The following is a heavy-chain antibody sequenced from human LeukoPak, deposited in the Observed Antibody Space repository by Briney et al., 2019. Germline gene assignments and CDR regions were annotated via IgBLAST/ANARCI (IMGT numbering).Heavy chain of an antibody. J-gene: IGHJ4*02. D-gene: IGHD6-19*01. Sequence: GGSLRLSCTTSAFPFSSYGMHWVRQAPGKGLEWVAVIWHDGSYKYYADSVKGRFTIPRDNSKDTLYLQMNSLKVEDTAVYYCASGDYSSGWHLDYWGQGNLVTVSS. CDR2: IWHDGSYK. CDR1: AFPFSSYG. V-gene: IGHV3-33*01. CDR3: ASGDYSSGWHLDY.